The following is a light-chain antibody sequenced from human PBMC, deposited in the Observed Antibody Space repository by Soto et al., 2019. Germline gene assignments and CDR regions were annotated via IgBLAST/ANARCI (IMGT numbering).Light chain of an antibody. V-gene: IGKV1-9*01. CDR1: QGISSY. CDR2: AAS. J-gene: IGKJ4*01. Sequence: DIQLTQSPSFLSASVGDRVTITCRASQGISSYLAWYQRKPGEAPKLLISAASSLQSGVPSRFSGSGSGTDFTLTINSLQPEDFATYYCQQGHSFPLTFGGGTKV. CDR3: QQGHSFPLT.